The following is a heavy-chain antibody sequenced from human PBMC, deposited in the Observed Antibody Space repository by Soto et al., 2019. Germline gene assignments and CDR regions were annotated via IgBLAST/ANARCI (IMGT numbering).Heavy chain of an antibody. CDR3: ARGAILNWFDP. J-gene: IGHJ5*02. V-gene: IGHV1-8*01. Sequence: QVQLVQSGAEVKKPGASVKVSCKASGYTFTSYDINWVRRATGQGLEWMGWMNTNSGNTGYAQKFQGRVTRTRNNSISTASMELTSLITADPAVYYFARGAILNWFDPWGQGTLVTVSS. CDR1: GYTFTSYD. D-gene: IGHD3-3*01. CDR2: MNTNSGNT.